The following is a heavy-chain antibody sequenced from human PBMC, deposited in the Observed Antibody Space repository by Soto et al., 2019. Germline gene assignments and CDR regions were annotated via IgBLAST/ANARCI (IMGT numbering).Heavy chain of an antibody. J-gene: IGHJ4*02. V-gene: IGHV3-30*18. D-gene: IGHD5-18*01. CDR1: GFTFSSYG. CDR3: AKPGRRGYSYGYRAYYFDY. CDR2: ISYDGSNK. Sequence: QVQLVESGGGVVQPGRSLRLSCAASGFTFSSYGMHWVRQAPGKGLEWVAVISYDGSNKYYADSVKGRFTISRDNSKNTLYLQMNSLRAEDTAVYYCAKPGRRGYSYGYRAYYFDYWGQATLVTVSS.